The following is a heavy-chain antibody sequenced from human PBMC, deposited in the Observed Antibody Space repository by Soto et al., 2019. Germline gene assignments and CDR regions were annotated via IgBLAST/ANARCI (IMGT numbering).Heavy chain of an antibody. D-gene: IGHD2-15*01. J-gene: IGHJ5*02. CDR1: GFDFSSNS. CDR3: SKWSGFGDA. V-gene: IGHV3-23*01. Sequence: EVQLLESGGGLVRPGGSLRLSCVASGFDFSSNSMTWARQAPGKGLEWVRGISRNGDITFYRDSVKGRFTISRDISKSTLFLQMNRLRVEDTAMYFCSKWSGFGDAWGQGTLVTVS. CDR2: ISRNGDIT.